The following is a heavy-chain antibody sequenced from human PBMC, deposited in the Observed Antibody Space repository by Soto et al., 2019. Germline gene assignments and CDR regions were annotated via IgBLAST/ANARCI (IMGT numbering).Heavy chain of an antibody. Sequence: QIQLVESGGDVVQPGKSLRLSCAASGFNFGFFGMHWVRQAPGKGLEWVAFISGDGINTQYADSVRGRFTLSRDYSRKTMYLQMDSLRDDEPALYYCARGNLSFDFDSWGLGTLVTVSS. D-gene: IGHD1-26*01. J-gene: IGHJ4*02. CDR1: GFNFGFFG. CDR2: ISGDGINT. V-gene: IGHV3-30*03. CDR3: ARGNLSFDFDS.